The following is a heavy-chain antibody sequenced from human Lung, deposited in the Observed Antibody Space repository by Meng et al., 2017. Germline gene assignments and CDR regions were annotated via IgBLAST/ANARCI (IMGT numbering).Heavy chain of an antibody. J-gene: IGHJ4*02. Sequence: EVQLVESGGGLVTPGGSLRLSCAASGFTLSNYSMNLVRQAPGKALEWVSSISSDSRYIFPADSVKGRFTLSRDHGKKLLYLPMNSLSPEETAVFYCARFEAVGVATGDFWGQGTLVTVSS. CDR2: ISSDSRYI. CDR1: GFTLSNYS. CDR3: ARFEAVGVATGDF. V-gene: IGHV3-21*01. D-gene: IGHD1-26*01.